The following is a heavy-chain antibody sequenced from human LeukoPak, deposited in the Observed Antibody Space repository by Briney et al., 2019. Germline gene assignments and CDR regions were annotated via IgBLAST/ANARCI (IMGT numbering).Heavy chain of an antibody. Sequence: ASVKVSCKTSGYTFTSNYIHWVRQAPGQGLEWMASINPRSGSTTYAQKFQGRVTMTTDTSTSTAYMELRSLRSDDTALYYCAREVSIYSWNYLPDYWGQGTLVTVSS. V-gene: IGHV1-46*01. J-gene: IGHJ4*02. D-gene: IGHD1-7*01. CDR1: GYTFTSNY. CDR3: AREVSIYSWNYLPDY. CDR2: INPRSGST.